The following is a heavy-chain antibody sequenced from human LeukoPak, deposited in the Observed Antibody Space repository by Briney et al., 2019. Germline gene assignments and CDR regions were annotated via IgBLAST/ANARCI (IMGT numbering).Heavy chain of an antibody. CDR2: ISAYNGNT. D-gene: IGHD3-22*01. Sequence: GASVKVSCKASGYTFTSYGISWVRQAPGQGLEWMGWISAYNGNTNYAQKLQGRVTMTTDTSTSTAYMELSSLRSEDTAVYYCARFEVGFSSGYYNDVNWFDPWGQGTLVTVSS. CDR1: GYTFTSYG. CDR3: ARFEVGFSSGYYNDVNWFDP. V-gene: IGHV1-18*01. J-gene: IGHJ5*02.